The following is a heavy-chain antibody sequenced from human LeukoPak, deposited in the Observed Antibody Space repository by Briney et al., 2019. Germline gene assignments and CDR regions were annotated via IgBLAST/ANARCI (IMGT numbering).Heavy chain of an antibody. J-gene: IGHJ4*02. D-gene: IGHD3-10*01. Sequence: GGSLRLSCAASGFTFSNAWMSWVRQAPGKGLEWVGRIKSKTDGGTTDYAAPVKGRFTISRDDSRNTLYLQMNSLKTEDTAVYYCTSPVWFGELSGYWGQGTLVTVSS. CDR3: TSPVWFGELSGY. V-gene: IGHV3-15*01. CDR1: GFTFSNAW. CDR2: IKSKTDGGTT.